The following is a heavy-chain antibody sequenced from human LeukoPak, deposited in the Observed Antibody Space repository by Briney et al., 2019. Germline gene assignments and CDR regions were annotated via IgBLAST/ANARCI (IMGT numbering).Heavy chain of an antibody. D-gene: IGHD6-6*01. Sequence: ASVKVSCKVSGYTLTELSMHWVRQAPGKGLEWMGGFDPEDGETIYARKFQGRVTMTEDTSTDTAYMELSSLRSEDTAVYYCATDSSSSDRAYYYYGMDVWGQGTTVTVSS. V-gene: IGHV1-24*01. J-gene: IGHJ6*02. CDR3: ATDSSSSDRAYYYYGMDV. CDR2: FDPEDGET. CDR1: GYTLTELS.